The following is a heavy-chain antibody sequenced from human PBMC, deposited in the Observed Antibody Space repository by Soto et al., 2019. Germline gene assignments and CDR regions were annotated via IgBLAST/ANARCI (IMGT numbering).Heavy chain of an antibody. CDR1: GFTCYSYW. D-gene: IGHD2-8*01. CDR2: IAQDGSEE. CDR3: ATANRGFSPTY. J-gene: IGHJ4*02. Sequence: EVQLVESGGGVVQPGGSLRLSCAASGFTCYSYWMSWVRQAPGRGLESVANIAQDGSEEHYVDSVEGRFTIARDNVRNSLYLQINSLRAEDTAMYFCATANRGFSPTYWGQGTLVTVSS. V-gene: IGHV3-7*01.